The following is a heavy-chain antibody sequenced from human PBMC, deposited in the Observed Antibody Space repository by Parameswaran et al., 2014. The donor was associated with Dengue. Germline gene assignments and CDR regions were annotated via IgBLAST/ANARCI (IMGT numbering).Heavy chain of an antibody. CDR3: ALNRAY. D-gene: IGHD1-14*01. V-gene: IGHV3-33*01. Sequence: VRQAPGKGLEWVAVIWYDGSNKYYADSVKGRFTISRDNSKNTLYLQMNSLRAEDTAVYYCALNRAYWGQGTLVTVSS. J-gene: IGHJ4*02. CDR2: IWYDGSNK.